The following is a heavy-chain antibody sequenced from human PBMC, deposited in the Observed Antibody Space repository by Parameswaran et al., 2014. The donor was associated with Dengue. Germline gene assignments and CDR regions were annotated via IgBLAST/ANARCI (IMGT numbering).Heavy chain of an antibody. Sequence: WVRQAPGQGLEWMGWMNPNSGATYYAQKSQGRVAMSRDTSITTAYMEVSGLIYDDTAMYYCARVGRYMNGWNGDAFDIWGQGTLVTVSS. V-gene: IGHV1-2*02. CDR3: ARVGRYMNGWNGDAFDI. CDR2: MNPNSGAT. D-gene: IGHD1-1*01. J-gene: IGHJ4*02.